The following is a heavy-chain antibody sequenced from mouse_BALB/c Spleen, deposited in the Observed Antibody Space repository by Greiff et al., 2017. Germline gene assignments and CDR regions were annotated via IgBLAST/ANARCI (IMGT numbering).Heavy chain of an antibody. Sequence: EVKLVESGGGLVQPGGSLKLSCAASGFTFSSYTMSWVRQTPEKRLEWVAYISNGGGSTYYPDTVKGRFTISRDNAKNTLYLQMSSLKSEDTAMYYCAGDPIYYCGSSSWYLDVWGAGTTVTVSS. D-gene: IGHD1-1*01. CDR3: AGDPIYYCGSSSWYLDV. CDR1: GFTFSSYT. CDR2: ISNGGGST. J-gene: IGHJ1*01. V-gene: IGHV5-12-2*01.